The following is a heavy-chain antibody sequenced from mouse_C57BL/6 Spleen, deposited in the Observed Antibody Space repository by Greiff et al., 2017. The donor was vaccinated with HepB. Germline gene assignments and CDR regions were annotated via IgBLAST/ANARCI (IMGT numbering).Heavy chain of an antibody. CDR1: GYAFSSYW. CDR2: IYPGDGDT. D-gene: IGHD3-2*02. V-gene: IGHV1-80*01. Sequence: QVQLKQSGAELVKPGASVKISCKASGYAFSSYWMNWVKQRPGKGLEWIGQIYPGDGDTNYNGKFKGKATLTADKSSSTAYMQLSSLTSEDSAVYFCARCDSSGPFFDYWGQGTTLTVSS. CDR3: ARCDSSGPFFDY. J-gene: IGHJ2*01.